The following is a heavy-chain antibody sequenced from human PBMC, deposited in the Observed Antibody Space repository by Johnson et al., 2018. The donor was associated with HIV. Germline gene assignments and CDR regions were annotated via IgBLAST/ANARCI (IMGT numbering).Heavy chain of an antibody. CDR3: ARVMGLGGYSLAFDI. V-gene: IGHV3-7*01. J-gene: IGHJ3*02. D-gene: IGHD3-22*01. CDR1: GFTFSNYG. CDR2: IKQDGSEK. Sequence: VQLVESGGGVVQPGGSLRLSCAASGFTFSNYGIHWVRQAPGKGLEWVANIKQDGSEKYYVDSVKGRFTISRDNAKNSLYLQMNSLRAEDTAVYYCARVMGLGGYSLAFDIWGQGTMVTVSS.